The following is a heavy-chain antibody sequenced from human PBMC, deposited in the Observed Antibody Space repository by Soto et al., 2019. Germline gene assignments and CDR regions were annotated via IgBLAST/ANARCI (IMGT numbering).Heavy chain of an antibody. Sequence: SGGSLRLSCAASGFTFSSYEMNWVRQAPGKGLEWVSYISSSGSTIYYADSVKGRFTISRDNAKNSLYLQMNSLRAEDTAVYYCARGPKEYYDFWSGYYPTGDYFDYWGQGTLVTVSS. CDR1: GFTFSSYE. V-gene: IGHV3-48*03. CDR2: ISSSGSTI. D-gene: IGHD3-3*01. CDR3: ARGPKEYYDFWSGYYPTGDYFDY. J-gene: IGHJ4*02.